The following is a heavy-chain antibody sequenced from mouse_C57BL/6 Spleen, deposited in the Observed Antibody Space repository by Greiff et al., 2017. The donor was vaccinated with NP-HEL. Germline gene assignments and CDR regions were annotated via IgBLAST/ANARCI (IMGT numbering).Heavy chain of an antibody. CDR3: ATYYDYDYAMDY. CDR2: ISSGGSYT. CDR1: GFTFSSYG. D-gene: IGHD2-4*01. J-gene: IGHJ4*01. V-gene: IGHV5-6*01. Sequence: EVQVVESGGDLVKPGGSLKLSCAASGFTFSSYGMSWVRQTPDKRLEWVATISSGGSYTYYPDSVKGRFTISRDNAKNTLYLQMSSLKSEDTAMYYCATYYDYDYAMDYWGQGTSVTVSS.